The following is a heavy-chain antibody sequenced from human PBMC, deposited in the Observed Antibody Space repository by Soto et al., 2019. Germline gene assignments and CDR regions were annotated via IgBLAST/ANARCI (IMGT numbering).Heavy chain of an antibody. Sequence: QVQLVQSGAELKKPGASVNISCQASGFTFSDTLINWVRQGPGQRHEWMGWINPANVNTRYSESFHGRVTISTLLSASTAYVALSDLTSEDPAVYYCARDIVSVGPRANEAFEVWGQGTMITVSS. CDR2: INPANVNT. J-gene: IGHJ3*01. CDR1: GFTFSDTL. V-gene: IGHV1-3*01. D-gene: IGHD1-1*01. CDR3: ARDIVSVGPRANEAFEV.